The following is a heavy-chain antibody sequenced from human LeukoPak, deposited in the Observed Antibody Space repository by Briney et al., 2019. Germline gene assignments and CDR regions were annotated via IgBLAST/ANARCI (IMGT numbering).Heavy chain of an antibody. D-gene: IGHD6-13*01. J-gene: IGHJ4*02. Sequence: SQTLSLTCAISGDSFSSNSATWTWIRQSPSRGLEWLGRTYYRSKWYNDYAVSVKSRITINPDTSKNQFSLQLNSVTPEDTAVYYCARGSSSSSWYFDYWGQGTLVTVSS. CDR1: GDSFSSNSAT. CDR3: ARGSSSSSWYFDY. CDR2: TYYRSKWYN. V-gene: IGHV6-1*01.